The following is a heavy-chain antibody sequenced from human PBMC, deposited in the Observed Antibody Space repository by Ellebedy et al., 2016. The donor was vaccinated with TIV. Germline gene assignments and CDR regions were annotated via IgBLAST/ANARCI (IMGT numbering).Heavy chain of an antibody. CDR2: INVYNGNT. CDR1: GYTFTSFT. V-gene: IGHV1-18*01. J-gene: IGHJ5*02. D-gene: IGHD5-12*01. CDR3: ARVGYGGNWFDP. Sequence: AASVKVSCKASGYTFTSFTITWVRQAPGQGLEWMGWINVYNGNTDYVQKFQGRVTMTTETSTNTAYMELRSLRSDDTAVYYCARVGYGGNWFDPWGQGTPVTVSS.